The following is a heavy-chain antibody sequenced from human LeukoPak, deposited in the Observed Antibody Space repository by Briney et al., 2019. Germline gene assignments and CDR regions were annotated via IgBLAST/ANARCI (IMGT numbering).Heavy chain of an antibody. CDR3: AKDLQWLVSGAFDI. D-gene: IGHD6-19*01. Sequence: GGSLRLSCAASGFTFDDYAMHWVRQAPGKGLEWVSGISWNSGSIGYADSVKGRFTISRDNAKNSLYLQMNSLRAEDTALYYCAKDLQWLVSGAFDIWGQGTMVTVSS. V-gene: IGHV3-9*01. J-gene: IGHJ3*02. CDR1: GFTFDDYA. CDR2: ISWNSGSI.